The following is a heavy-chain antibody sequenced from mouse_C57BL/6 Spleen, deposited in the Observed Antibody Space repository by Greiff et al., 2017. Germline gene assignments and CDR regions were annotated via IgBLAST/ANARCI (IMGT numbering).Heavy chain of an antibody. Sequence: VQLQQSGAELMKPGASVKLSCKATGYTFTGYWIEWVKQRPGHGLEWIGEILPGSGSTNHNEKFKGKATFTADTSSNTAYMQLSSLTTEDSAIYYCARENYYGSSLYFDYWGQGTTLTVSS. V-gene: IGHV1-9*01. CDR1: GYTFTGYW. J-gene: IGHJ2*01. D-gene: IGHD1-1*01. CDR2: ILPGSGST. CDR3: ARENYYGSSLYFDY.